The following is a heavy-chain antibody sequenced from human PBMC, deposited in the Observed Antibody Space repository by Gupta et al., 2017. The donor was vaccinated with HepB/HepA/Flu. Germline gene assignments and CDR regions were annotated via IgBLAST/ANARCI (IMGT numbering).Heavy chain of an antibody. D-gene: IGHD6-25*01. V-gene: IGHV3-11*01. CDR1: GFNFSDYY. Sequence: QVQVVESGGGLVKPGGSLRLSCAASGFNFSDYYMSWICQAPGKGLEWISHISSSGNSLYYADAVKGRFTISRDNAENSLYLQMNSLTAEDTAVYYCGRGLAKAAAGAGYWGQGTLVTVSS. CDR3: GRGLAKAAAGAGY. J-gene: IGHJ4*02. CDR2: ISSSGNSL.